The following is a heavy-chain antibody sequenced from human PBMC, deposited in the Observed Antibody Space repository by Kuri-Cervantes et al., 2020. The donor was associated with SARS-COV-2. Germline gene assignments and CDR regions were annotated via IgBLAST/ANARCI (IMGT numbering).Heavy chain of an antibody. CDR1: GFSFSSYA. CDR3: AKDRVGAQDF. D-gene: IGHD4/OR15-4a*01. V-gene: IGHV3-64*04. CDR2: ISSNGGST. Sequence: GESLKISCSASGFSFSSYAMHWVRQPPGKGLEYVSAISSNGGSTYYADSGKGRFTISRDNSQNTLYLHMKSLRSEDTAMYYCAKDRVGAQDFWGQGTLVTVSS. J-gene: IGHJ4*02.